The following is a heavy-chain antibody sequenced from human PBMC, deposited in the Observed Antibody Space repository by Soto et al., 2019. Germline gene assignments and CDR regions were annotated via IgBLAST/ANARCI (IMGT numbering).Heavy chain of an antibody. D-gene: IGHD2-2*01. Sequence: EVQLVESGGGLVKPGGSLRLSCAASGFTFSNAWMNWVRQAPGKGLEWVGRIKSKTDGGTTDYAAPVKGRFTISRDDSXXXXXXXXXXXXXXXXXXXXXXXXXQHAFDIWGQGTMVTVSS. CDR3: XXXXQHAFDI. V-gene: IGHV3-15*07. CDR2: IKSKTDGGTT. J-gene: IGHJ3*02. CDR1: GFTFSNAW.